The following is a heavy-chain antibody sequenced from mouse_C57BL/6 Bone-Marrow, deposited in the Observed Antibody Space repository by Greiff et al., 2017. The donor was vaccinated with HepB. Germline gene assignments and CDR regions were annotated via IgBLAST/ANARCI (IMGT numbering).Heavy chain of an antibody. CDR3: ARNYYGNYWYFDV. V-gene: IGHV1-77*01. CDR2: FGSGSGTT. CDR1: GYTFTDYY. Sequence: VQLQQSGAELVKPGASVKISCKGSGYTFTDYYINWVKQRPGQGLEWIGKFGSGSGTTYFNEKFKGKATLTADKSSSTAYMQLSSLTSEDSAVYFCARNYYGNYWYFDVWGTGTTVTVSS. J-gene: IGHJ1*03. D-gene: IGHD1-1*01.